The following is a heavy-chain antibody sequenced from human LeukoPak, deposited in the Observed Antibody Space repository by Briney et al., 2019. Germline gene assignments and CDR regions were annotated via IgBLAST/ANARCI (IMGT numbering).Heavy chain of an antibody. CDR1: GFSLNTIGVG. CDR3: AHKGRGSGSFTM. Sequence: SGPTLVNPTQTLTLTCTFSGFSLNTIGVGVAWIRQPPGKALDWLAVTYWNSDKSYSPSLKNRLTITKDTSKNQVVLIMSNMDPVDTATYYCAHKGRGSGSFTMWGQGTLVTVSS. CDR2: TYWNSDK. V-gene: IGHV2-5*01. D-gene: IGHD3-10*01. J-gene: IGHJ4*02.